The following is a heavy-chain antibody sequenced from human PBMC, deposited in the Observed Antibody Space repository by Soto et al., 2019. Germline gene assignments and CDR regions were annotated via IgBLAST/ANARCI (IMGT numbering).Heavy chain of an antibody. CDR1: GFTVSNNY. Sequence: EVQLVESGGGLIQPGGSLRLSCAVSGFTVSNNYMSWVRQAPGKGLEGVSVIYSGGYTAYGDSVKGRFTISRDNSKNTLFPKRETPGPADTAVYSWAAHPGGGGYWGQGTLVTVSS. CDR2: IYSGGYT. D-gene: IGHD3-10*01. V-gene: IGHV3-53*01. CDR3: AAHPGGGGY. J-gene: IGHJ4*02.